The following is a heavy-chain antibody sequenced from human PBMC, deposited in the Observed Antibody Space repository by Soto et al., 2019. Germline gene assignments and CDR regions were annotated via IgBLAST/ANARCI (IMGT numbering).Heavy chain of an antibody. CDR2: IYYSGST. CDR3: AISGYYGSGSYEDYFDY. J-gene: IGHJ4*02. V-gene: IGHV4-39*01. D-gene: IGHD3-10*01. Sequence: SETLSLTCTVSGGSISSSSCYWGWIRQPPGKGLEWIGSIYYSGSTYYNPSLKSRVTISVDTSKNQFSLKLSSVTAADTAVYYCAISGYYGSGSYEDYFDYWGQGTLVTVSS. CDR1: GGSISSSSCY.